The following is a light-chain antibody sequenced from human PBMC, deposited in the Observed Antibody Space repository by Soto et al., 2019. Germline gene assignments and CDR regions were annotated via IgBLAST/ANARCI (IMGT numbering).Light chain of an antibody. CDR2: SDS. Sequence: QSALTQPPSASGTPGQRVTISCTGSSSNIGSNTVTCCHHLPGTAPKHLIYSDSKRPSWVPDRLSGSTSGTSASLPISGLQSADEADYYCATWDDSLNGVVFGRGTKLTVL. CDR3: ATWDDSLNGVV. J-gene: IGLJ2*01. V-gene: IGLV1-44*01. CDR1: SSNIGSNT.